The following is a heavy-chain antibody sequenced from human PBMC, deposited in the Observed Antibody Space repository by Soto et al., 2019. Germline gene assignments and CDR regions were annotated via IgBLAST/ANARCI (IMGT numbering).Heavy chain of an antibody. J-gene: IGHJ6*02. CDR2: IIPIFGTA. V-gene: IGHV1-69*13. Sequence: ASVKVSCKASGGTFSSYAISWVRQAPGQGLEWMGGIIPIFGTANYAQKFQGRVTITADESTSTAYMELSSLRSEDTAVYYCARYTVTTYYYYYGMDVWGQGTTVTVSS. D-gene: IGHD4-4*01. CDR1: GGTFSSYA. CDR3: ARYTVTTYYYYYGMDV.